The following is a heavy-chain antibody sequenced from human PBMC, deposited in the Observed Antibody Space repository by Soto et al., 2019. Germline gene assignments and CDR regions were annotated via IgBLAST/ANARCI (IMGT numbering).Heavy chain of an antibody. J-gene: IGHJ5*02. CDR2: IFTRDSET. CDR1: GHLFNNHW. CDR3: ARGYFDSGHGYDL. D-gene: IGHD3-10*01. V-gene: IGHV5-51*01. Sequence: PGESLKISCKCPGHLFNNHWIGWVRQTPGKGLEWKGLIFTRDSETKTSPSFQGHVSFSVDNSINTVYLQWTSLKTTDTGIYFCARGYFDSGHGYDLWGQGTLVTVSS.